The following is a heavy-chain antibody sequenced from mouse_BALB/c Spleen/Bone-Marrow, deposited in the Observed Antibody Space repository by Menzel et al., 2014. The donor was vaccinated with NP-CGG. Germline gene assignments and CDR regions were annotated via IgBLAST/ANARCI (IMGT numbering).Heavy chain of an antibody. CDR1: GFTFSGFY. CDR3: ARDVGYGNYFVY. Sequence: EVQGVESGGGLVQPGDSLRLSCATSGFTFSGFYMEWVRQPPGKRLEWIAASRNKAKYYTTEYSASVKGRFIVSRDTSQSVLYLPMNALRAEDTAIYYCARDVGYGNYFVYWGQGTLVTVSA. D-gene: IGHD2-10*02. V-gene: IGHV7-1*02. J-gene: IGHJ3*01. CDR2: SRNKAKYYTT.